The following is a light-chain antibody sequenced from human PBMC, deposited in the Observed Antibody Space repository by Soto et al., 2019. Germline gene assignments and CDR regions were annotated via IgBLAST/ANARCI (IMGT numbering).Light chain of an antibody. CDR3: QQYGSSPRT. Sequence: EIVMTQSPATLSVSPGERATLSCRASQSVSSGLSWYQQKPGQAPRLLIYGASNRATGIPDRFSGSGSGTDFTLTISRLEPEDFAVYHCQQYGSSPRTFGQGTKVDIK. J-gene: IGKJ1*01. V-gene: IGKV3-20*01. CDR2: GAS. CDR1: QSVSSG.